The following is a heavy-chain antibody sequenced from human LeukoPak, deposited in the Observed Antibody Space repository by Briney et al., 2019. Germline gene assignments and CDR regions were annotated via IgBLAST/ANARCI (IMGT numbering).Heavy chain of an antibody. CDR2: INPNSGGT. CDR1: GYTFTGYY. V-gene: IGHV1-2*02. Sequence: ASVKVSCKASGYTFTGYYMHWVRQAPGQGLEWMGWINPNSGGTNYAQRFQGRVTMTRDTSISTAYMELSRLRSDDTAVYYCARDPVVTAAAGTCWFDPWGQGTLVTVSS. J-gene: IGHJ5*02. CDR3: ARDPVVTAAAGTCWFDP. D-gene: IGHD6-13*01.